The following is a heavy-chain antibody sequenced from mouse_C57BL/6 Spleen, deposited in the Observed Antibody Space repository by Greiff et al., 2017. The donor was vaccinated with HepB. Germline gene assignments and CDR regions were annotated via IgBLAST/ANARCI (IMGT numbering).Heavy chain of an antibody. CDR2: IHPNSGST. V-gene: IGHV1-64*01. J-gene: IGHJ2*01. CDR1: GYTFTSYW. Sequence: QVQLKQPGAELVKPGASVKLSCKASGYTFTSYWMHWVKQRPGQGLEWIGMIHPNSGSTNYNEKFKSKATLTVDKSSSTAYMQLSSLTSEDSAVYYCARSGEFYYYGSSADYWGQGTTLTVSS. CDR3: ARSGEFYYYGSSADY. D-gene: IGHD1-1*01.